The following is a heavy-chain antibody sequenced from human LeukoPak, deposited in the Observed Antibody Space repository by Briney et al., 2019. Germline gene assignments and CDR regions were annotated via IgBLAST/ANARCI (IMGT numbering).Heavy chain of an antibody. CDR3: TRNTLGYGYWNY. D-gene: IGHD4-17*01. Sequence: GGSLRLSCAASGFTVSSNYMSWVRQAPGKGLVWVSRINSDGSSTDYADSVKGRFTISRDNAKNTVYLQMNSLRAEDTAVYYCTRNTLGYGYWNYWGQGTLVTVSS. V-gene: IGHV3-74*01. CDR2: INSDGSST. CDR1: GFTVSSNY. J-gene: IGHJ4*02.